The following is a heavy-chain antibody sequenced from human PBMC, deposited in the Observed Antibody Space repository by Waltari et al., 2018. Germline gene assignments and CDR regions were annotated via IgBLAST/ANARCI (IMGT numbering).Heavy chain of an antibody. J-gene: IGHJ3*02. Sequence: EVQLLESGGGLVQPGGSMRLSCAASGFTFSSSAMRWVRQAPGKGLEWVAAIRCSGGSTYYADSVKVRFTISRDNSKNTLYLQMNSLRAEDTAVYYCAKGSQLVQDAFDIWGQGTMVTVSS. V-gene: IGHV3-23*01. D-gene: IGHD6-6*01. CDR1: GFTFSSSA. CDR2: IRCSGGST. CDR3: AKGSQLVQDAFDI.